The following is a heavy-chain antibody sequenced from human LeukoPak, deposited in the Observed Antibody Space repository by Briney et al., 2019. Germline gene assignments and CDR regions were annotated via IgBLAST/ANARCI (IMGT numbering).Heavy chain of an antibody. Sequence: SETLSLTSTVSGGSISSSSYYWGWIRQPPGKGLEWIGSIYYSGSTYYNPSLKSRVTISVDTHKNQFSLKLSSVTAGDTAVYYCVTYRSSTSCYRRGYYYYYGMDVWDQGTTVTVSS. V-gene: IGHV4-39*01. CDR3: VTYRSSTSCYRRGYYYYYGMDV. J-gene: IGHJ6*02. D-gene: IGHD2-2*02. CDR2: IYYSGST. CDR1: GGSISSSSYY.